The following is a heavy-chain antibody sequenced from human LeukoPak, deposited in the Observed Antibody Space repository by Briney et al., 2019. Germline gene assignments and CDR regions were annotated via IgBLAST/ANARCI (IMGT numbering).Heavy chain of an antibody. Sequence: GGSLRLSCAASGFTFSSYAMHWVRQAPGKGLEWVAVISHDGSNKYYADSVKGRFTISRDNSKNTLYLQMNSLRAEDTAVYYCARDRGYYYYYMDVWGKGTTVTVSS. J-gene: IGHJ6*03. CDR1: GFTFSSYA. V-gene: IGHV3-30*04. CDR2: ISHDGSNK. D-gene: IGHD3-10*01. CDR3: ARDRGYYYYYMDV.